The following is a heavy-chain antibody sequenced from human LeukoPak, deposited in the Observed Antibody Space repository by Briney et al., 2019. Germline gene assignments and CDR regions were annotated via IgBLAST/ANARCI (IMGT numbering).Heavy chain of an antibody. V-gene: IGHV4-4*07. J-gene: IGHJ6*03. CDR3: ARLKFYDSTGYSPGHYMDV. D-gene: IGHD3-22*01. Sequence: SETLSLTCTVSGGPIYSYYWSWIRQTAGKGLEWIGRLYPGVSTNYNPSLKSRVTMSVDTSKDQSALKLSAVTAADTAVYYCARLKFYDSTGYSPGHYMDVWGKGTTVTVSS. CDR1: GGPIYSYY. CDR2: LYPGVST.